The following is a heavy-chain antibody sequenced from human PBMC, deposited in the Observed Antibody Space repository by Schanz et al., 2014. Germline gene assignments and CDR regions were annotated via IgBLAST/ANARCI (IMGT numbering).Heavy chain of an antibody. CDR2: ISGTGGDDT. Sequence: EVHLLESGGGLVQPGGSLRLSCAASGFSFGTYAMSWVRQAPGKGLLWVSSISGTGGDDTYYADSVKGRFTISRDNSKNTLFLQMNSLRVEDSAIYYCVRVSFADPRLYRGMDRDIDYWGQGTLVTVSS. V-gene: IGHV3-23*01. CDR3: VRVSFADPRLYRGMDRDIDY. J-gene: IGHJ4*02. D-gene: IGHD5-18*01. CDR1: GFSFGTYA.